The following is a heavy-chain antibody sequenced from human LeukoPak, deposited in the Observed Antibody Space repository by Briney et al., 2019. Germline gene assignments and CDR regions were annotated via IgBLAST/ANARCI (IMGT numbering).Heavy chain of an antibody. V-gene: IGHV3-30*02. CDR3: ARDRADGYNYGDYFDN. D-gene: IGHD5-18*01. J-gene: IGHJ4*02. Sequence: GGSLRLSCVASGGASGITFTGYGMHWVRQAPGKGLEWVSFIEFDGSQKTFADSVKGRFSISRDNSANTLYLQLDSLRVEDTAVYYCARDRADGYNYGDYFDNWGQGTLVTVSS. CDR1: GGASGITFTGYG. CDR2: IEFDGSQK.